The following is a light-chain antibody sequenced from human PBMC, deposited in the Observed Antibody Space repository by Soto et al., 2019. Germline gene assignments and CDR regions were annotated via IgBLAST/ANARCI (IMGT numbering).Light chain of an antibody. V-gene: IGKV3-20*01. CDR2: GTS. J-gene: IGKJ4*01. CDR1: QSVSSTY. CDR3: QQDDTSPGLT. Sequence: EIVLTQSPGTLSLSPGDRATLSCRSSQSVSSTYLAWYQQKPGQAPRLLIYGTSSRATGIPDRFSGSGSGTDFTLTISRLESEAFAVYSCQQDDTSPGLTFGGGTRVELK.